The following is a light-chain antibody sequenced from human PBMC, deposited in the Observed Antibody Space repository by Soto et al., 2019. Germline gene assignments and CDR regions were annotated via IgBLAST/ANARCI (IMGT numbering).Light chain of an antibody. CDR3: QQRSNWPLT. V-gene: IGKV3D-20*02. CDR2: GAS. CDR1: QSVSSRY. Sequence: EIVMRQSPATLSVSPGERATLSCRASQSVSSRYFTWYQHKSGQAPRLLLFGASSRATGIPARFSGSGSGTDFTLTISSLEPEDFAVYYCQQRSNWPLTFGQGTRLEI. J-gene: IGKJ5*01.